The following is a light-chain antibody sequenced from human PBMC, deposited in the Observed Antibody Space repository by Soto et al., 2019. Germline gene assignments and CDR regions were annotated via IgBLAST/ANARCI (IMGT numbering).Light chain of an antibody. Sequence: QAVVTQPPSVSGAPGQRVTISCTGSSSNIGAGYDVPWYQQLPGTAPKLLIYGNSNRPSGVPDRFSGSKSGTSASLAITGLQAEDEADYYCQSYDSSLSVHVVFGGGTKLTVL. V-gene: IGLV1-40*01. J-gene: IGLJ2*01. CDR2: GNS. CDR3: QSYDSSLSVHVV. CDR1: SSNIGAGYD.